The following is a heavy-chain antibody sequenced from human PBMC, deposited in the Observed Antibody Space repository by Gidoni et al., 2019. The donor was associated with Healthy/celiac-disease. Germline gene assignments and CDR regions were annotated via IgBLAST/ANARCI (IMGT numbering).Heavy chain of an antibody. V-gene: IGHV1-3*01. CDR3: ARVSGFLLLGFGEPTNWFGP. CDR1: GSTFTSYA. D-gene: IGHD3-10*01. J-gene: IGHJ5*02. CDR2: INAGNGNT. Sequence: QVQLVQSGAEVKKPGASVTVSCKASGSTFTSYAMHWVRQAPRQSLAWIGWINAGNGNTNESQKFQGRVTITRDTSASTAYRALSSLRSEDTAVYYWARVSGFLLLGFGEPTNWFGPWSQRTLVTVSS.